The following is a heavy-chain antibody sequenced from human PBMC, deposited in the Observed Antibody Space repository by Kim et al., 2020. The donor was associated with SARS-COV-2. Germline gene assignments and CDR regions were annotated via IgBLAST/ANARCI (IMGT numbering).Heavy chain of an antibody. J-gene: IGHJ4*02. Sequence: AASVKARFTISRDNSKNTLYLQMNSLRAEDTAVYYCAKANPYSSSWNFDYWGQGTLVTVSS. V-gene: IGHV3-23*01. CDR3: AKANPYSSSWNFDY. D-gene: IGHD6-13*01.